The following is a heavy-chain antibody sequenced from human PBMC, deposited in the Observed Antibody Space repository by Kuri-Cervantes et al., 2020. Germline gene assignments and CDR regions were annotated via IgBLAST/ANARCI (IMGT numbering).Heavy chain of an antibody. V-gene: IGHV1-8*01. CDR2: MNPNSGNT. D-gene: IGHD3/OR15-3a*01. J-gene: IGHJ6*02. CDR3: GSGDLGPYGMDV. Sequence: ASVKVSCKASGYTFISYDINWVRQATGQGLEWMGWMNPNSGNTGYAQKFQGRVTMTRNTSISTAYMGLSSLRAEDTAVYYCGSGDLGPYGMDVWGQGTAVTVSS. CDR1: GYTFISYD.